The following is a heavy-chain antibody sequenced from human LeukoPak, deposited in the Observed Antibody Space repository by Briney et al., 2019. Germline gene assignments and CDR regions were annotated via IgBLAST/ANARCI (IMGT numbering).Heavy chain of an antibody. V-gene: IGHV3-7*01. CDR1: GFTFNNYW. J-gene: IGHJ5*01. Sequence: GGSLRLSCAASGFTFNNYWMSWVRQAPGKGLEWVANIKQDGSVKNYVDYVEGRFTISRDNAKNSLYLQMNGLRAEDTAVYYCVRTSRSSSTDSWGQGTLVTVSS. CDR2: IKQDGSVK. D-gene: IGHD6-6*01. CDR3: VRTSRSSSTDS.